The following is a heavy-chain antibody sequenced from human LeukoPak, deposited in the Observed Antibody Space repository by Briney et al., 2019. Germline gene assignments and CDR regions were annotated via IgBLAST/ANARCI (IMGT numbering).Heavy chain of an antibody. D-gene: IGHD3-10*01. V-gene: IGHV7-4-1*02. Sequence: GASVKVSCKTSGYTFTNYAMNWVRQAPGQGLEWMGWIHPSTGNPTYAQGFTGRFVFSLDTSVSTTYLQISSLKAEDTAVYYCAKHGFGVFEGYWGQGTLVTVSS. CDR1: GYTFTNYA. CDR2: IHPSTGNP. CDR3: AKHGFGVFEGY. J-gene: IGHJ4*02.